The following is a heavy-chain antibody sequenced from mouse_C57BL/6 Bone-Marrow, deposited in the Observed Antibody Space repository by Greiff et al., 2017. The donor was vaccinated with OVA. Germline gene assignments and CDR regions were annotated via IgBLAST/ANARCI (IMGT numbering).Heavy chain of an antibody. CDR1: GYTFTDYN. V-gene: IGHV1-22*01. CDR3: ARDHYGSSY. J-gene: IGHJ2*01. CDR2: INPNNGGT. D-gene: IGHD1-1*01. Sequence: EVQVVESGPELVKPGASVKMSCKASGYTFTDYNMHWVKQSHGKSLEWIGYINPNNGGTSYNQKFKGKATLTVNKSSSTAYMELRSLTSEDSAVYYCARDHYGSSYWGQGTTLTVSS.